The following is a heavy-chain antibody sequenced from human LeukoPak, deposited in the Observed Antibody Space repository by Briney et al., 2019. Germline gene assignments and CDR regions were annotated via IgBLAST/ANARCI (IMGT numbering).Heavy chain of an antibody. CDR3: ARDRCSSTSCYSSYGMDV. J-gene: IGHJ6*02. Sequence: GGSLRLSCAASGFTFSSYSMNWVRQAPGKGLEWVSSISSSSSYIYYADSMKGRFTISRDNAKNSLYLQMNSLRAEDTAVYYCARDRCSSTSCYSSYGMDVWGQGTTATVS. CDR1: GFTFSSYS. CDR2: ISSSSSYI. V-gene: IGHV3-21*01. D-gene: IGHD2-2*01.